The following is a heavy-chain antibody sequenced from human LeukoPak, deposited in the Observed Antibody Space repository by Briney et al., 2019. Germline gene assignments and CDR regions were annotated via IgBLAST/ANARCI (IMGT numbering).Heavy chain of an antibody. CDR2: IYYSGSP. D-gene: IGHD2-2*01. Sequence: SETLSLTCTVSGGSIKSYYWNWIRQPPGKGLELSGYIYYSGSPTYNPSLKSRVTISVDTSKNQFSLTLSSVTAADTAVYYCARGTLGPAAVYSFDYWGQGTLVTVSS. CDR1: GGSIKSYY. J-gene: IGHJ4*02. CDR3: ARGTLGPAAVYSFDY. V-gene: IGHV4-59*12.